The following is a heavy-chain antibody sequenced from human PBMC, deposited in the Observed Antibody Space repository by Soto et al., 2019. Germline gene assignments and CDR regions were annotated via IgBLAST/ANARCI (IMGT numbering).Heavy chain of an antibody. V-gene: IGHV3-30*18. CDR1: GFTFSDYG. Sequence: GGSLRLSCAASGFTFSDYGIHWVRQAPGKGLEWVTVISYDGNTKYYADSVKGRFTISRDNSKNTLYLQLNSLRPEDTAVYYCVKDYYDTLAGYYGPDYWGQGTLVTVSS. D-gene: IGHD3-9*01. CDR3: VKDYYDTLAGYYGPDY. J-gene: IGHJ4*02. CDR2: ISYDGNTK.